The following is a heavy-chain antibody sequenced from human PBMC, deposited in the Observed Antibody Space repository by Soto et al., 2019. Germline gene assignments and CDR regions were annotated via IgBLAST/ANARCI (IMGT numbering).Heavy chain of an antibody. CDR1: GGSISSGGYY. J-gene: IGHJ4*02. CDR3: ARDTRGYDILTGYFPAYYFDY. CDR2: IYYSGST. V-gene: IGHV4-31*03. D-gene: IGHD3-9*01. Sequence: SATLSLTCTVSGGSISSGGYYWSWIRQHPGKGLEWIGYIYYSGSTYYNPSLKSRVTISVDTSKNQFSLKLSSVTAADTAVYYCARDTRGYDILTGYFPAYYFDYWGQGTLVTVSS.